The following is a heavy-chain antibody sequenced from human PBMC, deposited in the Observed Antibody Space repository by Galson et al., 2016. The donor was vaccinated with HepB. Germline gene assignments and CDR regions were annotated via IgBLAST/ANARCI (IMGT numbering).Heavy chain of an antibody. CDR1: GYSFDTYW. Sequence: QSGAEVKKPGESLKISCKGSGYSFDTYWIGWVRQMPGQGLEWMGIFHPGDSDSRSSPSFQGQVTISADTSNSTAYLQWSSLQASDTAMYYCARLVEGGELEVRYFDYWGQGTLVTVSS. CDR3: ARLVEGGELEVRYFDY. V-gene: IGHV5-51*01. D-gene: IGHD1-7*01. CDR2: FHPGDSDS. J-gene: IGHJ4*02.